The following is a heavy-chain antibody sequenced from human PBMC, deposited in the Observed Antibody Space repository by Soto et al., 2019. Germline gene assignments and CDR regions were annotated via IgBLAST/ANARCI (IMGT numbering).Heavy chain of an antibody. D-gene: IGHD1-26*01. V-gene: IGHV4-59*01. Sequence: QVQLQESGPGLVKPSETLSLTCTVSGGSISSYYWSWIRQPPGKGLEWIGYIYYSGSTNYNPSLKSRVTISVDTSKNQFSLKLSSVTAADTAVYYCARRVGKRYDNWFDPWGQGTLVTVSS. J-gene: IGHJ5*02. CDR1: GGSISSYY. CDR2: IYYSGST. CDR3: ARRVGKRYDNWFDP.